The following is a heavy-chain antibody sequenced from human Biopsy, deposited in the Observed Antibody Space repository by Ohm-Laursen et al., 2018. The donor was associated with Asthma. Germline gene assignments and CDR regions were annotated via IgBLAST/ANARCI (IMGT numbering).Heavy chain of an antibody. CDR3: AKGEWELLEANFDY. Sequence: SLRLSCAASGFTCDDYAMHWVRQAPGKGLEWGSGISWNSGSIGYADSVKGRFTISRDNAKNSLYLQMNSLRAEDTALYYCAKGEWELLEANFDYWGQGTLVTVSS. D-gene: IGHD1-26*01. CDR1: GFTCDDYA. J-gene: IGHJ4*02. V-gene: IGHV3-9*01. CDR2: ISWNSGSI.